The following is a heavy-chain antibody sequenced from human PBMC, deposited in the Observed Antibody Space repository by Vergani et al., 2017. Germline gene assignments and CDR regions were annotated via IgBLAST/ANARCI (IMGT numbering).Heavy chain of an antibody. J-gene: IGHJ3*02. V-gene: IGHV4-38-2*02. Sequence: QVQLQESGPGLVKPSETLSLTCTVSGYSISSGYYWGWIRQPPGKGLEWIGYIYYSGSTYYNPSLKSRVTISVDTSKNQFSLKLSSVTAADTAVYYCARGGGYCSSTSCYPTAFDIWGQGTMVTVSS. CDR3: ARGGGYCSSTSCYPTAFDI. CDR2: IYYSGST. D-gene: IGHD2-2*01. CDR1: GYSISSGYY.